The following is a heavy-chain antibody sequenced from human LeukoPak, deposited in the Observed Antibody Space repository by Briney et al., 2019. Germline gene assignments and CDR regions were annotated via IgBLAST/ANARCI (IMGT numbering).Heavy chain of an antibody. CDR3: ASMTTVETVDY. V-gene: IGHV4-39*07. J-gene: IGHJ4*02. Sequence: SETLSLTCTVSGGSISSSSYYWGWIRQTPGKGLEWIGSIYYSGSTFYSPSLKSRVTISVDTSKNQFSLKLSSVNTAVYYCASMTTVETVDYWGQGTLVTVSS. CDR2: IYYSGST. CDR1: GGSISSSSYY. D-gene: IGHD4-23*01.